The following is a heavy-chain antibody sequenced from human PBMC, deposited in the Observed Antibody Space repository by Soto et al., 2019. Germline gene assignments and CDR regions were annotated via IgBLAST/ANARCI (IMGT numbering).Heavy chain of an antibody. J-gene: IGHJ6*02. Sequence: QVQLVESGGGVVQPGRSLRLSCAASGFTFSSYAMHWVRQAPGKGLEWVAVISYDGSNKYYADSVKGRFTISRDNSKNTLYLQMNSLRAEDTAVYYCARVRYSSWSHWYYGMDVWGQGTTVTVSS. D-gene: IGHD6-6*01. CDR2: ISYDGSNK. V-gene: IGHV3-30-3*01. CDR1: GFTFSSYA. CDR3: ARVRYSSWSHWYYGMDV.